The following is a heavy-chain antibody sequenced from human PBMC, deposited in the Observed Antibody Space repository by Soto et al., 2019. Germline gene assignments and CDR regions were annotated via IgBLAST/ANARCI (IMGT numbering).Heavy chain of an antibody. CDR1: GFTFDDYA. D-gene: IGHD3-22*01. J-gene: IGHJ4*02. Sequence: GGSLRLSCAASGFTFDDYAMHWVRQAPRKGLEWVSGISWNSGSIGYADSVKGRFTISRDNAKNSLYLQMNSLRAEDTALYYCAKDYYDSSGYYYYFDYWGQGTLVTVSS. CDR2: ISWNSGSI. CDR3: AKDYYDSSGYYYYFDY. V-gene: IGHV3-9*01.